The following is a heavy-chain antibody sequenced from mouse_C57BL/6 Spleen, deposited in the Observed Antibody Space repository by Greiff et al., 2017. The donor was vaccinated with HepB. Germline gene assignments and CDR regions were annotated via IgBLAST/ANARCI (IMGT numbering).Heavy chain of an antibody. V-gene: IGHV1-81*01. Sequence: VKLQESGAELARPGASVKLSCKASGYTFTSYGISWVKQRTGQGLEWIGEIYPRSGNTYYNEKFKGKATLTADKSSSTAYMELSSLTSEDSAVYFCAINYDYDGRAHFDYWGQGTTLTVSS. J-gene: IGHJ2*01. CDR3: AINYDYDGRAHFDY. D-gene: IGHD2-4*01. CDR1: GYTFTSYG. CDR2: IYPRSGNT.